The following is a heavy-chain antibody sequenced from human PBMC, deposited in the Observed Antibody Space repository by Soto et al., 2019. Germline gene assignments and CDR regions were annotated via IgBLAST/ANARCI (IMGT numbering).Heavy chain of an antibody. CDR3: VKEGYYYDSSGYYYGWFDP. D-gene: IGHD3-22*01. Sequence: PSETLSLTCTVSGDSISSGDYYWSWIRQPPGKGLEWIGLIYYSGSTHYNPSLKSRLIISVNTSKNQFSLKLTSATAADTAVYYCVKEGYYYDSSGYYYGWFDPWGQGTLVTVSS. V-gene: IGHV4-30-4*01. J-gene: IGHJ5*02. CDR1: GDSISSGDYY. CDR2: IYYSGST.